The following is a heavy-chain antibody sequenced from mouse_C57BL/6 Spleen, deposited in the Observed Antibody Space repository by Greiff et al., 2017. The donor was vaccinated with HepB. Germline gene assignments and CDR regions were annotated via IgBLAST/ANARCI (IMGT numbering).Heavy chain of an antibody. CDR2: ISYDGSN. CDR3: ARDSGGYYDYLWYFDV. J-gene: IGHJ1*03. V-gene: IGHV3-6*01. CDR1: GYSITSGYY. D-gene: IGHD2-4*01. Sequence: EVKLMESGPGLVKPSQSLSLTCSVTGYSITSGYYWNWIRQFPGNKLEWMGSISYDGSNNYNPSLKNRISITRDTSKNQFFLKLTSVTTEDTATYYCARDSGGYYDYLWYFDVWGTGTTGTVSS.